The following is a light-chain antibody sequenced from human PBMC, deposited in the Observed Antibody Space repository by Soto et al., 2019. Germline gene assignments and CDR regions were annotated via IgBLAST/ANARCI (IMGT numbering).Light chain of an antibody. CDR1: SSDVGGYNY. CDR3: SSYTSSSTPVV. J-gene: IGLJ2*01. CDR2: DVS. Sequence: QSALTQPASVSGSPGQSITISCTGTSSDVGGYNYVSWYQQHPGKAPKLMIYDVSNRPSGVSNRFSGSKSGNTASLTISGLQAEDEADYYCSSYTSSSTPVVFGGGTKEPVL. V-gene: IGLV2-14*01.